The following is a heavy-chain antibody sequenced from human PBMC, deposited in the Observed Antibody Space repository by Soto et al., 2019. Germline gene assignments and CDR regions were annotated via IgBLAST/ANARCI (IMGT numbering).Heavy chain of an antibody. CDR3: GIIAARLWVPP. D-gene: IGHD6-6*01. Sequence: GGSLRLSCAASGFTFSSYSMNWVRQAPGKGLEWVSSISSSSSYIYYADSVKGRFTISRDNAKNSLYLQMNSLRAEDTAVYYCGIIAARLWVPPWGQGTLVTVSS. V-gene: IGHV3-21*01. CDR2: ISSSSSYI. CDR1: GFTFSSYS. J-gene: IGHJ4*02.